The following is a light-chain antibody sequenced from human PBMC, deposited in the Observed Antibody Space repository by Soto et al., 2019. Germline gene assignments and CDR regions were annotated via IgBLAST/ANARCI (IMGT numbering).Light chain of an antibody. J-gene: IGKJ2*01. V-gene: IGKV3-15*01. Sequence: EIVMTQSPATLSVSPGERATLSCRASQSVSSNLAWYQQKPGQAPRLLIYGASTRATGIPARFSGSGSGTEFTLTISSLQSEDFAVYYCHQYNNWPPMYTFGQGNKLEIK. CDR3: HQYNNWPPMYT. CDR1: QSVSSN. CDR2: GAS.